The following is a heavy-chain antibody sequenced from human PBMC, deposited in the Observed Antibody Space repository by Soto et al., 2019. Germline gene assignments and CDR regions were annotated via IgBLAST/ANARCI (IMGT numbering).Heavy chain of an antibody. D-gene: IGHD4-17*01. J-gene: IGHJ6*02. CDR3: ARGLGRTTAHYYGMDV. Sequence: SETLSLTCAVYGGSFSGYYWSWIRQPPGKGLEWIGEINHSGSTNYNPSLKSRVTISVDTSKNQFSLKLSSVTAADTAVYYCARGLGRTTAHYYGMDVWGQGTTVTVSS. V-gene: IGHV4-34*01. CDR1: GGSFSGYY. CDR2: INHSGST.